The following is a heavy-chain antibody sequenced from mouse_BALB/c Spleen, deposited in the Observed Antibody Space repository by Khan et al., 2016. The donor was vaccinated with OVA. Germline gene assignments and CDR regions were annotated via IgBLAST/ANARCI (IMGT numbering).Heavy chain of an antibody. CDR3: ARAYYRYDGYYAMDY. V-gene: IGHV2-6-4*01. Sequence: VKLQQSGPGLVAPSQSLSITCTVSGFSLSRYNIHWVRQPPGKGLEWLGMIWGGGGTDYNSTLKSRLSIRKDNSKNQVFLKMNSLQTDDTAMYYCARAYYRYDGYYAMDYWGQGTPVTVSS. CDR1: GFSLSRYN. J-gene: IGHJ4*01. CDR2: IWGGGGT. D-gene: IGHD2-14*01.